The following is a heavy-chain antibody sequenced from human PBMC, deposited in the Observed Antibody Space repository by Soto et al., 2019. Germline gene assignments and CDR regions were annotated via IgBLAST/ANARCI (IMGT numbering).Heavy chain of an antibody. Sequence: LRLSCAASGFTFSSYAMSWVRQAPGKGLEWVSAISGSGGSTYYADSVKGRFTISRDNSKNTLYLQMNSLRAEDTAVYYCAKGGEYSSGWYGNFDYWGQGTLVPVSS. D-gene: IGHD6-19*01. J-gene: IGHJ4*02. CDR2: ISGSGGST. V-gene: IGHV3-23*01. CDR3: AKGGEYSSGWYGNFDY. CDR1: GFTFSSYA.